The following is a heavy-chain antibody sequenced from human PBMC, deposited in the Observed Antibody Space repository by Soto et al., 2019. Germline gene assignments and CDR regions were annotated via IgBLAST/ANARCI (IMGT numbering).Heavy chain of an antibody. CDR2: ISYDGSNK. V-gene: IGHV3-30-3*01. Sequence: QVQLVESGGGVVQPGRSLRLSCAASGFTFSSYAMHWVRQAPGKGLEWVAVISYDGSNKYYADSVKGRFTISRDNSKNTLYLQMYSLRAEDTAVYFCARELGSHAMDVWGQGTTVTVSS. J-gene: IGHJ6*02. CDR1: GFTFSSYA. CDR3: ARELGSHAMDV. D-gene: IGHD5-12*01.